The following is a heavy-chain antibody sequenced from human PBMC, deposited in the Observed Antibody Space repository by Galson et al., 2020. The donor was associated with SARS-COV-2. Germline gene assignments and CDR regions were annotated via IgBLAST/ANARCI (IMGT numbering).Heavy chain of an antibody. CDR2: ITSSGGTI. CDR3: ARDAYYDILTGYHYWYFDL. D-gene: IGHD3-9*01. CDR1: GFTFSSYE. V-gene: IGHV3-48*03. J-gene: IGHJ2*01. Sequence: GESLKISCAASGFTFSSYEMNWVRQAPGKGLEWVSYITSSGGTIYYADSVKGRFTISRDNAKNSLYLQMNSLRAEDTAVYYCARDAYYDILTGYHYWYFDLWGRGTLVTVSS.